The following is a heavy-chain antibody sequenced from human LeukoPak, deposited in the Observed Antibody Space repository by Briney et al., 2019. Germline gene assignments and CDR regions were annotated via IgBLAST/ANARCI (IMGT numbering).Heavy chain of an antibody. CDR1: GFTFSGSA. V-gene: IGHV3-73*01. CDR3: TRAGGTTVTTGRAFDI. J-gene: IGHJ3*02. D-gene: IGHD4-17*01. CDR2: IRSKANSYAT. Sequence: GGSLRLSCAASGFTFSGSAMHWVRQASGKGLEWVGRIRSKANSYATAYAASVKGRFTISRDDSKNTAYLQMNSLKTEDTAVYYCTRAGGTTVTTGRAFDIWGQGTMVTVSS.